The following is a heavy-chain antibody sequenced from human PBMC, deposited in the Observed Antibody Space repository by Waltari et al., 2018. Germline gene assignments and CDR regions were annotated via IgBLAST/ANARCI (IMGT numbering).Heavy chain of an antibody. D-gene: IGHD6-13*01. J-gene: IGHJ6*02. CDR3: ARPRAVYSSSPSYGMDV. Sequence: QVQLVQSGAEVTKPGASVKVSCQASGYTFTGSYMHWVRPTPGKGLEWMGWINPNSGGTNYAQKFQGRVTMTRDTSISTAYMELSRLRSDDTAVYYCARPRAVYSSSPSYGMDVWGQGTTVTVSS. V-gene: IGHV1-2*02. CDR2: INPNSGGT. CDR1: GYTFTGSY.